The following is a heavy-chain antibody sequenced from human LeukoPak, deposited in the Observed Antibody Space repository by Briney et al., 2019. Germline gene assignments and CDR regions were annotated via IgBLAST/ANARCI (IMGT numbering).Heavy chain of an antibody. CDR3: VREYSSSSGRAFDI. J-gene: IGHJ3*02. D-gene: IGHD6-6*01. Sequence: GGSLRLSCAASGFTFSTYGMHWVRQAPGKGPEWVAVIWYDGSNKYYADSMRGRFTISRDNSKNTLYLQMHSLRAEDTAVYYCVREYSSSSGRAFDIWGQGTMVTVSP. V-gene: IGHV3-33*01. CDR1: GFTFSTYG. CDR2: IWYDGSNK.